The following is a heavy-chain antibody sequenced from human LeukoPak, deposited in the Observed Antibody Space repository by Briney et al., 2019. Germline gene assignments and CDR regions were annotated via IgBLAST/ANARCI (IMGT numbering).Heavy chain of an antibody. CDR1: GFTFDDYA. J-gene: IGHJ4*02. V-gene: IGHV3-9*01. CDR3: AKDITLYSSGWYLGFDY. D-gene: IGHD6-19*01. CDR2: ISWNSGSI. Sequence: PGGSLRLSCAASGFTFDDYAMHWVRQAPGKGLEWVSGISWNSGSIGYADSVKGRFTISRDNAKNSLYLQMNSLRAEDTLLYYCAKDITLYSSGWYLGFDYWGQGTLVTVSS.